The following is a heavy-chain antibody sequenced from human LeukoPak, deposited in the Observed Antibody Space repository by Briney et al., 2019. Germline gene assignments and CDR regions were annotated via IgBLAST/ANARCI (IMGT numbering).Heavy chain of an antibody. CDR1: GFTFSSFW. D-gene: IGHD3-22*01. CDR2: INQDGSEK. V-gene: IGHV3-7*01. Sequence: GGSLRLSCAASGFTFSSFWMTWVRQAPGKGLEWVANINQDGSEKNYVDSVKGRFTISRDNAKSSLYLQMNGLRAEDTAVYYCAYGSYYDSSGSLFDYWGQGTLVTVSS. CDR3: AYGSYYDSSGSLFDY. J-gene: IGHJ4*02.